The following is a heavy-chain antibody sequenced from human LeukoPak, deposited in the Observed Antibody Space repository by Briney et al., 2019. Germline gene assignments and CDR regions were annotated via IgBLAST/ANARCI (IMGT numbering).Heavy chain of an antibody. CDR3: ARDPNGDYVGAFDI. J-gene: IGHJ3*02. V-gene: IGHV3-23*01. D-gene: IGHD4-17*01. CDR2: IRGSGGGT. Sequence: GGSLRLSCAASGFTFSNYAMMWLRQAPEKGPEWVSAIRGSGGGTEYADSVKGRFTISRDNSKNTLYLQMNRLRAEDTAVYYCARDPNGDYVGAFDILGQGTMVTVSS. CDR1: GFTFSNYA.